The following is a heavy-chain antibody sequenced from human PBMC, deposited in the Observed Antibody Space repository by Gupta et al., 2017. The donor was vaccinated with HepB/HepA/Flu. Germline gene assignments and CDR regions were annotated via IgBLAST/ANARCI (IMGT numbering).Heavy chain of an antibody. Sequence: EVQLVESGGGLVQPGRSLRLSCAASGFTFDDYAMPWVRQAPGKGLEWVSGISWNSGSIGYADSVKGRFTISRDNAKNSLYLQMNSLRAEDTALYYCAKGYYYYYMDVWGKGTTVTVSS. CDR3: AKGYYYYYMDV. CDR1: GFTFDDYA. J-gene: IGHJ6*03. V-gene: IGHV3-9*01. CDR2: ISWNSGSI.